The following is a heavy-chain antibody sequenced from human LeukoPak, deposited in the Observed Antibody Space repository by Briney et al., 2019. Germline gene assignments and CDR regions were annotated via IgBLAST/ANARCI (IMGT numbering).Heavy chain of an antibody. V-gene: IGHV3-48*03. Sequence: GGSLRLSCAASGFTFSSYEMNWVRQAPGKGLEWDSYISSSGSTIYYADSVKGRFTISRDNAKNSLYLQMNSLRAEDTDVYYCARDRTSFSGGDCYSGHGMDVWGQGTTVTVSS. CDR2: ISSSGSTI. CDR1: GFTFSSYE. D-gene: IGHD2-21*02. CDR3: ARDRTSFSGGDCYSGHGMDV. J-gene: IGHJ6*02.